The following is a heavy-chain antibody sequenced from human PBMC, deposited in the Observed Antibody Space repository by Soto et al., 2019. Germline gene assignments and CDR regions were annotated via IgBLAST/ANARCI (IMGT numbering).Heavy chain of an antibody. D-gene: IGHD3-10*01. CDR1: GFTFSSYW. V-gene: IGHV3-74*01. CDR2: INSDGSST. CDR3: ARCVGALWFGELSCYFDY. Sequence: GGSLRLSCAASGFTFSSYWMYWARQAPGKGLVWVSRINSDGSSTNYADSVKGRFTISRDNAKNTLYLQMNSLRAEDTAVYYCARCVGALWFGELSCYFDYWGQGT. J-gene: IGHJ4*02.